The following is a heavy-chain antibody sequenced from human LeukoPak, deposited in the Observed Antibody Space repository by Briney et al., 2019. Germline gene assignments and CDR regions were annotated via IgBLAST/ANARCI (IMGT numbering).Heavy chain of an antibody. D-gene: IGHD2-2*01. Sequence: GGSLRLSCAASGFTFSSYSMNWVRQAPGKGLEWVSSISSSSSYIYYADSVKGRFTISRDNAKNPLYLQMNSLRAEDTAVYYCARAAIRYQLLNWFDPWGQGTLVTVSS. V-gene: IGHV3-21*01. CDR2: ISSSSSYI. J-gene: IGHJ5*02. CDR3: ARAAIRYQLLNWFDP. CDR1: GFTFSSYS.